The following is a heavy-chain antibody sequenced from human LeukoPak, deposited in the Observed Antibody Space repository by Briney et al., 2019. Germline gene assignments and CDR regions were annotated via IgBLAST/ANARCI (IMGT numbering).Heavy chain of an antibody. CDR1: GGSISSDSYY. J-gene: IGHJ5*02. V-gene: IGHV4-31*03. Sequence: SETLSLTCTVSGGSISSDSYYWSWIRQHPGKGLEWIGYIYYSGSTYYNPSLKSRVTISVDTSKNQFSLKLSSVTAADTAVYYCARMVYASNWFDPWGQGTLVTVSS. D-gene: IGHD2-8*01. CDR3: ARMVYASNWFDP. CDR2: IYYSGST.